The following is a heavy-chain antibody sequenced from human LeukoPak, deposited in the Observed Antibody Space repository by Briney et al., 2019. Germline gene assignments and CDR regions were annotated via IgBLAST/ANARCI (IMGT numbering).Heavy chain of an antibody. D-gene: IGHD3-16*01. CDR2: IYNSGST. Sequence: SETLSLTCTVAGGSISSYYWRWIRQSPGKGLEWIGYIYNSGSTNYNPSLKSRVTISVDTSKNQFSLRLSSVTAADTAVYYCARDGGYYFDYWGQGTLVTVSS. CDR1: GGSISSYY. V-gene: IGHV4-59*12. CDR3: ARDGGYYFDY. J-gene: IGHJ4*02.